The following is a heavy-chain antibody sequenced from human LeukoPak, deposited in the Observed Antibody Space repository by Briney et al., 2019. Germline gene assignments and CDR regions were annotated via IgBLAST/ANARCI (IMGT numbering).Heavy chain of an antibody. CDR2: IRYDGSNK. CDR3: AKDEVSSSWIARNMDV. Sequence: GGSLRLSCAASGFTFSSYGMHWVRQAPGKGLEWVAFIRYDGSNKYYADSVKGRFTISRDNSKNTLYLQMNSLRAEDTAVYYCAKDEVSSSWIARNMDVWGKGTTVTVSS. D-gene: IGHD6-13*01. CDR1: GFTFSSYG. V-gene: IGHV3-30*02. J-gene: IGHJ6*03.